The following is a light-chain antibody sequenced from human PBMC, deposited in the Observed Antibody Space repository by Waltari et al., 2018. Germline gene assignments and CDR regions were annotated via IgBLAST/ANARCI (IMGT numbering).Light chain of an antibody. CDR2: GNN. Sequence: QSVLTQPPSVSGAPGQRVTISCTGSSSNLGADYGVHWFQQLPGTAPKLLIFGNNNRPSGGPDRVSGSKSGTSASLAITGVQAEDEADYYCQSFDTGLSGYVVFGGGTKLTVL. J-gene: IGLJ2*01. CDR3: QSFDTGLSGYVV. V-gene: IGLV1-40*01. CDR1: SSNLGADYG.